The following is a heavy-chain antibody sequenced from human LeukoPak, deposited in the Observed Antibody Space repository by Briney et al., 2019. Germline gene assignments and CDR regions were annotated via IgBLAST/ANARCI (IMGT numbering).Heavy chain of an antibody. CDR2: IYYSRST. Sequence: PSETLSLTCTVSGGSINSSIYYWGWIGQPPGKGLESIGSIYYSRSTYYNPSLKSRVFISVDTSKNQLSLRLSSVTAADTAVYYSARRSSNTWYFDLWGRGTLITVSS. J-gene: IGHJ2*01. D-gene: IGHD2-2*01. CDR3: ARRSSNTWYFDL. CDR1: GGSINSSIYY. V-gene: IGHV4-39*01.